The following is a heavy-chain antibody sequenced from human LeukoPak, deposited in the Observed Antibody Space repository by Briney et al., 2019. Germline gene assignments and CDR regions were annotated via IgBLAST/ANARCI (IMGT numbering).Heavy chain of an antibody. CDR3: AKAHCSTTTCSFDY. J-gene: IGHJ4*02. V-gene: IGHV3-30*02. Sequence: GGSLRLSSAASGFTFSSYGMHWVRQAPGKGLEWVAFIRYDGSNKYYADSVKGRFTISRDNSKNTLYLQINSLRAEDTAVYYCAKAHCSTTTCSFDYWGQGTLVTVSS. D-gene: IGHD2-2*01. CDR2: IRYDGSNK. CDR1: GFTFSSYG.